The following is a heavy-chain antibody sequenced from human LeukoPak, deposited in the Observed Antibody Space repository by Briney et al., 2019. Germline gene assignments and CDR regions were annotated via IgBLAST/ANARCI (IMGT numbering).Heavy chain of an antibody. CDR2: IYHSGST. CDR3: ASRIAASPLDY. Sequence: SETLSLTCAVSGYSISSGYYWGWIRQPPGKGLEWIGSIYHSGSTYYNPSLKSRVTISVDTSKNQFSRKLSSVTAADTAVYYCASRIAASPLDYWGQGTLVTVSS. CDR1: GYSISSGYY. J-gene: IGHJ4*02. V-gene: IGHV4-38-2*01. D-gene: IGHD6-6*01.